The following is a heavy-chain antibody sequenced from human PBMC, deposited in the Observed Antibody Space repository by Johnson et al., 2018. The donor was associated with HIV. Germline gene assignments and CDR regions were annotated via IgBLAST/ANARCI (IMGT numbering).Heavy chain of an antibody. CDR1: GFTVSTNY. Sequence: VQLVESGGGLIQPGGSLRLSCAASGFTVSTNYMSWVRQAPGKGLEWVSVIYSGGSTYYADSVKGRFTISRDTSENTLYLQMNSLRPEDTAVYYCARDLHYTYGSHDAFDIWGPGTVVTVSS. J-gene: IGHJ3*02. D-gene: IGHD3-10*01. CDR3: ARDLHYTYGSHDAFDI. CDR2: IYSGGST. V-gene: IGHV3-66*03.